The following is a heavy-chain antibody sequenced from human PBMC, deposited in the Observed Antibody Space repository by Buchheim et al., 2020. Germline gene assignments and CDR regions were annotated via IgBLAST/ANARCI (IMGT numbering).Heavy chain of an antibody. CDR3: ASSPWGITMIPFTYFDY. V-gene: IGHV4-30-4*01. J-gene: IGHJ4*02. D-gene: IGHD3-22*01. Sequence: QVQLQESGPGLVKPSQTLSLTCTVSGGSISSGDYYWSWIRQPPGKGLEWIGYIYYSGSTYYNPSLKSRVSISVDTPNNQFSLKLSSVTAADTAVYYCASSPWGITMIPFTYFDYWGQGTL. CDR1: GGSISSGDYY. CDR2: IYYSGST.